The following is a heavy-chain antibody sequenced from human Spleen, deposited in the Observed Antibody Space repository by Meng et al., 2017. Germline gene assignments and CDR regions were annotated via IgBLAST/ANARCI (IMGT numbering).Heavy chain of an antibody. J-gene: IGHJ4*02. CDR2: IIPILGIA. V-gene: IGHV1-69*09. Sequence: QVQWVRSGAEVKKPGASVKVSFKSSGGTLSSYAISGVRQAPGQGLEWMGRIIPILGIANYAQKFQGRVTITADKSTSTAYMELSGLRSDDTAMYYCARDEDISAAGKLFGDYWGQGTLVTVSS. CDR3: ARDEDISAAGKLFGDY. CDR1: GGTLSSYA. D-gene: IGHD6-13*01.